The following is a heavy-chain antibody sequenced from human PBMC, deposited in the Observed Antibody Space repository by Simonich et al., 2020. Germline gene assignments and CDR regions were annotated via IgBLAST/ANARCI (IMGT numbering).Heavy chain of an antibody. CDR2: IFPGDSET. D-gene: IGHD1-1*01. CDR3: ARQLNDFDI. Sequence: EVQLVQSGAEVKKPGESLKISCKGSGYSFTSYLIGRVRQMPGKGLEWMWIIFPGDSETRYSPSFQGQVTSSTDKSISSAYLQWSSLKASDTAMYYCARQLNDFDIWGQGTMVTVSS. V-gene: IGHV5-51*01. J-gene: IGHJ3*02. CDR1: GYSFTSYL.